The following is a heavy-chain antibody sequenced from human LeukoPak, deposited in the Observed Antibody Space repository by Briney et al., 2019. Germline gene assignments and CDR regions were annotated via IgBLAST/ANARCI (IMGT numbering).Heavy chain of an antibody. CDR1: GFTVSSNY. D-gene: IGHD3-10*01. J-gene: IGHJ2*01. CDR3: ARDGSGSADWYFDL. CDR2: IYSGGST. V-gene: IGHV3-66*01. Sequence: PGGSLRLSCAASGFTVSSNYMSWVRQAPGKGLEWVSVIYSGGSTYYADSVKGRFTISRDNSKNTLYLQMNSLRAEDTAVYYCARDGSGSADWYFDLWGRGTLVTVSS.